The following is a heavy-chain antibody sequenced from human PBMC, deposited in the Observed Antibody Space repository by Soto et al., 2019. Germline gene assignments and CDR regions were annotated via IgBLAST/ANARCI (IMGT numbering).Heavy chain of an antibody. CDR3: ARDAAVPGESDRFDY. V-gene: IGHV4-4*02. Sequence: LRRTLSLTCAVSGDSVTSNVWWSWVRQPPGKGLEWIGEAYHNGLTNYSPSLKSRVSMSVDTSKNEFSLKMTSLTAADTAIYYCARDAAVPGESDRFDYWGQGTLVTVSS. CDR1: GDSVTSNVW. CDR2: AYHNGLT. D-gene: IGHD6-19*01. J-gene: IGHJ4*02.